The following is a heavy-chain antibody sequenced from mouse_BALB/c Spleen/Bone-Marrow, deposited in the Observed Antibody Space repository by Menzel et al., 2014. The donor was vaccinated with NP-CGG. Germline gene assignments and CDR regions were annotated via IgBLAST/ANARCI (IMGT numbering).Heavy chain of an antibody. CDR3: ARGAYYGNYFDY. D-gene: IGHD2-10*01. V-gene: IGHV1-39*01. J-gene: IGHJ2*01. CDR1: GYSFTDYI. CDR2: INPYYGST. Sequence: EVQLQQSGPELVKPGASVKISCKASGYSFTDYIMLWVKQSHGKSLEWIGNINPYYGSTSYNLKFKGKATLTVDKSSSTAYMQLNSLTSEDSPVYYCARGAYYGNYFDYWGQGTTLTVSS.